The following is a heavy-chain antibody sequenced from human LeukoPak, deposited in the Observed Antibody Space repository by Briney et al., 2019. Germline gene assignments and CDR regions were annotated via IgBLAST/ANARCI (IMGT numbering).Heavy chain of an antibody. CDR1: GFTFSRDW. CDR2: ISGFNT. Sequence: GGSLRLSCVDSGFTFSRDWMHWVRQAPGKGPEWVSGISGFNTYYADSVKGRFTIFRDNSKNVLYLQMDRLRAEDTAVYSCAKDVCTSPRCLLYFDSWGQGTLVTVSS. D-gene: IGHD2-8*01. CDR3: AKDVCTSPRCLLYFDS. J-gene: IGHJ4*02. V-gene: IGHV3-23*01.